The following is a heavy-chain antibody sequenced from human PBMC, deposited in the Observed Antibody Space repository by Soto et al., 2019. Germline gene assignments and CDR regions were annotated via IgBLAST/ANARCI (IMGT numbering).Heavy chain of an antibody. CDR1: GYTFTSYG. D-gene: IGHD2-15*01. CDR2: ISAYNGNT. CDR3: ARDRWSCSGGSCYVDWFDP. V-gene: IGHV1-18*01. Sequence: ASVKVSCKASGYTFTSYGISWVRQAPGQGLEWMGWISAYNGNTNYAQKLQGRVTMTTDTSTSTAYMELRSLRSDDTAVYYCARDRWSCSGGSCYVDWFDPWGQGTLVTVSS. J-gene: IGHJ5*02.